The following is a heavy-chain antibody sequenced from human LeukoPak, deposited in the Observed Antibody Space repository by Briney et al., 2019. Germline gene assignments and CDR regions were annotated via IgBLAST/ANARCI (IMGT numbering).Heavy chain of an antibody. CDR3: QSRYLEWLLEY. D-gene: IGHD3-3*01. J-gene: IGHJ4*02. Sequence: SETLSLTCTISGGSINSNNYYWGWIRQPPGKGLEWIGSIYSSGSAYYNPSLKSRVTISVDTSKNQFSLRLSSVTAADTAVYYCQSRYLEWLLEYWGQGTLVTVSS. CDR1: GGSINSNNYY. CDR2: IYSSGSA. V-gene: IGHV4-39*01.